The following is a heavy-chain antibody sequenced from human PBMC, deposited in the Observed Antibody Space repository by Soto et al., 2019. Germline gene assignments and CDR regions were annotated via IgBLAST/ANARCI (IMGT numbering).Heavy chain of an antibody. CDR3: ARVGDSSGYAHLNADY. Sequence: PGGSLRLSCAASGFTFSSYGMHWVRQAPGKGLEWVAVIWYDGSNKYYADSVKSRFNISRDNSKNTLYLQMNSMRAEDMAVYYCARVGDSSGYAHLNADYWGQGTLVTVSS. CDR1: GFTFSSYG. D-gene: IGHD3-22*01. CDR2: IWYDGSNK. J-gene: IGHJ4*02. V-gene: IGHV3-33*01.